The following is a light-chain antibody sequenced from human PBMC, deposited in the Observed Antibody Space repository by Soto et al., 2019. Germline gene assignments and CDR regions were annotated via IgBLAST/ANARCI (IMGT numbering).Light chain of an antibody. CDR1: QSVSSH. CDR3: QHLNGYPIT. Sequence: DIELTQSPATLSASVGDRVTITCRASQSVSSHLAWHQQKPGKAPKLLIYEASTLQSGVPSRFSGSGSGTDFTLTITSLQPEDFATYYCQHLNGYPITFGQGTRLEIK. J-gene: IGKJ5*01. CDR2: EAS. V-gene: IGKV1-9*01.